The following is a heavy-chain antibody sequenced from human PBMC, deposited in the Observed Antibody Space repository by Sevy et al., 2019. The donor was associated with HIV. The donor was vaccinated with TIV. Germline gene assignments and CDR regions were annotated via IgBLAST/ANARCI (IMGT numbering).Heavy chain of an antibody. Sequence: GGSLRLSCTTSGFRFSIYAMTWVRQAPGKGLEWISFFKSKAHGGTAENAASVKDRFTISRDDSKGIVYLQMNNLKTEDTAVYFCTRWSGSQSIFDYWGQGTLVTVSS. J-gene: IGHJ4*02. D-gene: IGHD1-26*01. CDR3: TRWSGSQSIFDY. CDR1: GFRFSIYA. CDR2: FKSKAHGGTA. V-gene: IGHV3-49*04.